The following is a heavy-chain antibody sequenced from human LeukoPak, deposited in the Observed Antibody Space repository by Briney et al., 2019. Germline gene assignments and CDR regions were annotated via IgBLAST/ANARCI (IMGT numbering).Heavy chain of an antibody. CDR1: GYTFTSYG. CDR2: MNPNSGNT. D-gene: IGHD2-2*01. Sequence: ASVKVSCKASGYTFTSYGINWVRQATGQGLEWMGWMNPNSGNTGYAQKFQGRVTITRNTSISTAYMELSSLRSEDTAVYYCARGWDPYCSSTSCYPYYYYMDVWGKGTTVTVSS. J-gene: IGHJ6*03. CDR3: ARGWDPYCSSTSCYPYYYYMDV. V-gene: IGHV1-8*03.